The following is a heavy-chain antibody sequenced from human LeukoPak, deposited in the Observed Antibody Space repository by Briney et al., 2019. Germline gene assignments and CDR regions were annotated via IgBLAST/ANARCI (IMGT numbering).Heavy chain of an antibody. V-gene: IGHV3-23*01. CDR3: AKGDAYCGGDCYPD. D-gene: IGHD2-21*02. J-gene: IGHJ4*02. CDR1: GFTFSIYA. Sequence: GGSLRLSCAASGFTFSIYAMSWVRQAPGKGLEWVSAISGGRDNTYYADSVKGRFTISRDTSKNTLYLQMNSLRAKDTAVYYCAKGDAYCGGDCYPDWGQGTLVTVSS. CDR2: ISGGRDNT.